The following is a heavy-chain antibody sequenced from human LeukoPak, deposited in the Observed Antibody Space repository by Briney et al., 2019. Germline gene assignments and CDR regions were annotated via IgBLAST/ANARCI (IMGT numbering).Heavy chain of an antibody. J-gene: IGHJ6*02. CDR2: IYYSGST. CDR1: GGSISSSSYY. Sequence: SETLSLTCTVSGGSISSSSYYWGWIRQPPGEGLEWIGSIYYSGSTYYNPSLKSRVTISVDTSKNQFSLKLSSVTAADTAVYYCVWEEVVPAAMPSYGMDVWGQGTTVTVSS. D-gene: IGHD2-2*01. V-gene: IGHV4-39*07. CDR3: VWEEVVPAAMPSYGMDV.